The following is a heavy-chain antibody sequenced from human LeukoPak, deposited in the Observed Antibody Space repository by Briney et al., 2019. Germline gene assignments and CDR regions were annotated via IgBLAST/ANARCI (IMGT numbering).Heavy chain of an antibody. CDR3: ASTSGYYYYYYGMDV. Sequence: PSETLSLTCSVSGGSISSYYWNWIRQPPGKGLEWIGYIFYTGSTDYNPSLKSRVTISVDTSKNQCSLKLSSVTAADTAVYYCASTSGYYYYYYGMDVWGQGTTVTVSS. J-gene: IGHJ6*02. V-gene: IGHV4-59*12. CDR1: GGSISSYY. CDR2: IFYTGST. D-gene: IGHD3-22*01.